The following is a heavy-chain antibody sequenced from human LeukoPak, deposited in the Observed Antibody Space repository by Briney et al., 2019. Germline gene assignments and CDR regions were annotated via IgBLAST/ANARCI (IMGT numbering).Heavy chain of an antibody. CDR1: GFTFGDYG. Sequence: GGSLRLSCTASGFTFGDYGLSWVRQAPGKGLEWVGFIRGKAYSGTTEYAASVKGRFTISRDDSKSIAYLQMNSLKTEDTAVYYCTRDVRIPSGNYIFYYYDYWGLGALVTVSS. V-gene: IGHV3-49*04. CDR3: TRDVRIPSGNYIFYYYDY. CDR2: IRGKAYSGTT. D-gene: IGHD1-26*01. J-gene: IGHJ4*02.